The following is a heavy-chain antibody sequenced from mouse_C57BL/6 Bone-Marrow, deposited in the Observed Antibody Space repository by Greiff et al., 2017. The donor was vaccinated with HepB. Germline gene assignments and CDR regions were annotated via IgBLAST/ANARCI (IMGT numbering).Heavy chain of an antibody. CDR2: ISSGSSTI. J-gene: IGHJ3*01. CDR1: GFTFSDYG. V-gene: IGHV5-17*01. D-gene: IGHD3-2*02. Sequence: EVKLMESGGGLVKPGGSLKLSCAASGFTFSDYGMHWVRQAPEKGLEWVAYISSGSSTIYYADTVKGRFTISRDNAKNTLFLQMTSLRSEDTDMYDCARTAQATWFAYWGQGTLVTVSA. CDR3: ARTAQATWFAY.